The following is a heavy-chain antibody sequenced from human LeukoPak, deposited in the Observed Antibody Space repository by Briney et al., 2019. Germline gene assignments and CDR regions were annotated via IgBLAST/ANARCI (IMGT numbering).Heavy chain of an antibody. CDR1: GFTFSSYG. CDR3: AKDLNYDYVWGSYRSPGPLDY. D-gene: IGHD3-16*02. Sequence: GESLRLSCAASGFTFSSYGMSWVRQAPGKGLEWVSAISGSGGSTYYADSVKGRFTISRDNSKNTLYLQMNSLRAEDTAVYYCAKDLNYDYVWGSYRSPGPLDYWGQGTLVTVSS. V-gene: IGHV3-23*01. CDR2: ISGSGGST. J-gene: IGHJ4*02.